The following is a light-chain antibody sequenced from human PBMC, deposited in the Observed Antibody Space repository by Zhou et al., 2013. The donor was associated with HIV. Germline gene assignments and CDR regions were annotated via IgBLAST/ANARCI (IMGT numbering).Light chain of an antibody. CDR3: QQYGSSPYT. Sequence: ETEMTQSPTTLSVSPGERATLSCRASQSVSSSYLAWYQQKPGQAPRLLIYGASSRATGIPDRFSGSGSGTDFTLTISRLEPEDFAVYYCQQYGSSPYTFGQGTKLEIK. J-gene: IGKJ2*01. V-gene: IGKV3-20*01. CDR1: QSVSSSY. CDR2: GAS.